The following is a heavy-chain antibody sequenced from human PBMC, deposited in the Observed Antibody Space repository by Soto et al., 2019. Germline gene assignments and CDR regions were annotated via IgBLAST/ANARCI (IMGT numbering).Heavy chain of an antibody. D-gene: IGHD2-15*01. CDR3: ARVRWWLDP. V-gene: IGHV4-34*01. J-gene: IGHJ5*02. CDR1: GGSFSGYY. Sequence: PSETLSLTCAVYGGSFSGYYWSWIRQPPGKGLEWIGEINHSGSTNYNPSLKSRVTISVDTSKNQFSLKLSSVTAADTAVYYCARVRWWLDPWGQGTLVTVSS. CDR2: INHSGST.